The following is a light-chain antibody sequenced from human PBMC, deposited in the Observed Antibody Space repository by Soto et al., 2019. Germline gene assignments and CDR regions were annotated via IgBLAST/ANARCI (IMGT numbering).Light chain of an antibody. CDR1: QSISSY. Sequence: DIQMTQSPSSLSASVGDRVTITCRASQSISSYLNWYQQKPGKAPKLLIYAASRLQSGVPTRFSGHGSGTNFPLTLSSLQPEDFATYYRQPNYSTPPYTFGQGTKPEIK. CDR3: QPNYSTPPYT. CDR2: AAS. J-gene: IGKJ2*01. V-gene: IGKV1-39*01.